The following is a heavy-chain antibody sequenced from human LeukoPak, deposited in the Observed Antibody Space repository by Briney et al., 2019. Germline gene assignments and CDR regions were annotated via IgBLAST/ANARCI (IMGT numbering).Heavy chain of an antibody. Sequence: SETLSLTCTVSGGSIGSDYWTWIRQPPGKGLEYIGYIYYTGGTNYNPSLKSRVTISVDTSKNQFSLKLSSVTAADTAVYFCAKYGNSGWVIDNWGQGTLDTVSS. V-gene: IGHV4-59*08. D-gene: IGHD6-19*01. J-gene: IGHJ4*02. CDR3: AKYGNSGWVIDN. CDR2: IYYTGGT. CDR1: GGSIGSDY.